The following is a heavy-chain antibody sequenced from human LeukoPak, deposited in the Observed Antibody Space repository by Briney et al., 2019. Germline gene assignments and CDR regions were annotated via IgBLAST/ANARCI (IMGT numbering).Heavy chain of an antibody. J-gene: IGHJ5*02. V-gene: IGHV1-69*04. Sequence: SVKVSCKASGGTFSSYAISWVRQAPGQGLEWMGRIIPIFGIANYAQKFQVRVTITADKSTSTAYMELSSLRSEDTAVYYCARDYSNYGFDPWGQGTLVTVSS. CDR2: IIPIFGIA. CDR1: GGTFSSYA. D-gene: IGHD4-11*01. CDR3: ARDYSNYGFDP.